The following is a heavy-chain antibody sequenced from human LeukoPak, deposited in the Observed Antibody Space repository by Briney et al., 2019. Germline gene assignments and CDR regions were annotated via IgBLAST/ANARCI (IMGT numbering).Heavy chain of an antibody. CDR1: GGSISSSSYY. D-gene: IGHD3-10*01. V-gene: IGHV4-39*07. CDR2: IYYSGST. Sequence: PSETLSLTCTVSGGSISSSSYYWGWIRQPPGKGLEWIGSIYYSGSTYYNPSLKSRVTISVDTSKNQFSLKLSSVTAADTAVYYCARVLIWFGQLQNWFDPWGPGTLVNVSS. CDR3: ARVLIWFGQLQNWFDP. J-gene: IGHJ5*02.